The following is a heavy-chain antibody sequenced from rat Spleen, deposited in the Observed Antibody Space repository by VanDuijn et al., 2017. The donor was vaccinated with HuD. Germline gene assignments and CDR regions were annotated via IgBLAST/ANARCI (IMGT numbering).Heavy chain of an antibody. CDR3: TARFDWFAY. V-gene: IGHV5-31*01. J-gene: IGHJ3*01. CDR1: GFTFNNYW. CDR2: ITNTGHRT. Sequence: EVQLVESGGGLVQPGRSLKLSCVASGFTFNNYWMTWIRQAPGKGLAWVASITNTGHRTYYPDSVKGRFTISRDNAKTTLYLQMNSLRSEDTATYYCTARFDWFAYWGQGTLLTVSS.